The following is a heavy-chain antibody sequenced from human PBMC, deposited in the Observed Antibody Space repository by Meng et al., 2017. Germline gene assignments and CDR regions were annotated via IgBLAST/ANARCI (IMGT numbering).Heavy chain of an antibody. J-gene: IGHJ4*02. CDR3: AREGGGNGLDY. V-gene: IGHV3-11*01. D-gene: IGHD4-23*01. Sequence: QVALVWSGGWLLHHRRSLRLSCAASGCTFSDYYMSWIRQAPGKGLEWVSYISSSGSTIYYADSVKGRFTISRDNAKNSLYLQMNSLRAEDTAVYYCAREGGGNGLDYWGQGTLVTVSS. CDR2: ISSSGSTI. CDR1: GCTFSDYY.